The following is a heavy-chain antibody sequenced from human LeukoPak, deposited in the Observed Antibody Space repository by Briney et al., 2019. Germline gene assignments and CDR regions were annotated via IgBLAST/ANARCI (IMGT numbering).Heavy chain of an antibody. CDR1: GYTFTGYY. CDR3: ARDRRDYDILTGYRYYYYMDV. Sequence: ASVKVSCKASGYTFTGYYMHWVRQAPGQGLEWMGWINPNSGGTNYAQKFQGRVTMTRDTSISTAYMELSRLRSDDTAVYYCARDRRDYDILTGYRYYYYMDVWGKGTTVTISS. CDR2: INPNSGGT. J-gene: IGHJ6*03. D-gene: IGHD3-9*01. V-gene: IGHV1-2*02.